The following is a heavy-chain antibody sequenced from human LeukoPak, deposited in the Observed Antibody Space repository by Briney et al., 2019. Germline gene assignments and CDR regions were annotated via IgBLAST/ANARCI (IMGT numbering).Heavy chain of an antibody. D-gene: IGHD2-2*01. Sequence: GGSLRLSCAASGFTFSSYGMHWVRQAPGKGLEWVAVIWYGGSNKYYADSVKGRFTISRVNSKNTLYLQMNSLRAEDTAVYYCAREGYMVVVPAASGVYNWFDPWGQGTLVTVSS. CDR3: AREGYMVVVPAASGVYNWFDP. J-gene: IGHJ5*02. CDR1: GFTFSSYG. CDR2: IWYGGSNK. V-gene: IGHV3-33*08.